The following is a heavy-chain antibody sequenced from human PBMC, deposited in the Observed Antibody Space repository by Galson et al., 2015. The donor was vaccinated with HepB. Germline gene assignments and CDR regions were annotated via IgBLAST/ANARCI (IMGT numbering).Heavy chain of an antibody. J-gene: IGHJ4*02. CDR3: ARGSIAVAGTPRFFDY. D-gene: IGHD6-19*01. Sequence: SVKVSCKASGGTFSSYAISWVRQAPGQGLEWMGRIIPILGIANYAQKFQGRVTITADKSTSTAYMELSSLRSEDTAVYYCARGSIAVAGTPRFFDYWGQGTLVTVSS. CDR1: GGTFSSYA. CDR2: IIPILGIA. V-gene: IGHV1-69*04.